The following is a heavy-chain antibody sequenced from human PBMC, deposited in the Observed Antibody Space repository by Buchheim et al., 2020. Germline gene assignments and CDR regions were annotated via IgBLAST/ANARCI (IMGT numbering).Heavy chain of an antibody. J-gene: IGHJ3*02. CDR3: ASPVYTPAEAFDI. V-gene: IGHV1-2*02. CDR2: INPNSVGT. D-gene: IGHD3-16*01. Sequence: QVQLVQSGAEVKKPGASVKVSCQASGYTFTGYYMHWVRQAPGQGLEWMGWINPNSVGTNYAQKFQGRVTMTRDTYISTAYVELSRLRSDDTAVYYCASPVYTPAEAFDIWGQGT. CDR1: GYTFTGYY.